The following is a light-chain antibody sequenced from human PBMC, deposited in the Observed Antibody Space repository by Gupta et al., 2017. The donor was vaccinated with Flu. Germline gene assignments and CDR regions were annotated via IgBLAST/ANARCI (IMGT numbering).Light chain of an antibody. V-gene: IGKV2-30*01. Sequence: VTLGQPASISCRSRQGLVYSDGNTYLHWFQQRPGQTPRRLIHLVSYRDSGVPDRFSGSGSGTDFTLKISRVEAEDVGIYFCRQGAHWPWTFGQGTKVEVK. J-gene: IGKJ1*01. CDR2: LVS. CDR3: RQGAHWPWT. CDR1: QGLVYSDGNTY.